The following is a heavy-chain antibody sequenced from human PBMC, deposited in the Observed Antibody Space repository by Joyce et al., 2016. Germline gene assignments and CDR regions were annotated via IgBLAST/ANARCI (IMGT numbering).Heavy chain of an antibody. CDR1: EGTCRKYG. J-gene: IGHJ4*02. D-gene: IGHD3-10*01. CDR2: FNPILGIA. CDR3: ARDVYLDMVRSYYFDF. V-gene: IGHV1-69*04. Sequence: QVHLEQSGAEVKQPGSSVKVACKAPEGTCRKYGISWVRQAPGQRLEWMGRFNPILGIANYAQKLQGRVTITVDRSTTTAYMELRSLRSDDTAVYFCARDVYLDMVRSYYFDFWGQGTLVTVSS.